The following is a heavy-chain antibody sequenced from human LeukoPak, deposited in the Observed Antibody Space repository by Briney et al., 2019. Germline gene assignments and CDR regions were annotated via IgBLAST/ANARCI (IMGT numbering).Heavy chain of an antibody. CDR3: ARADCTGGSCYSYLFYMDV. J-gene: IGHJ6*03. CDR2: TSSSSSYI. CDR1: GFTFSHYN. Sequence: PGGSLRLSCAASGFTFSHYNMNWVRQAPGKGLEWVSSTSSSSSYIFYADSVKGRFTISRDNAKNSLYLQMNSLRAEDTAVCYCARADCTGGSCYSYLFYMDVWGKGTTVTVSS. V-gene: IGHV3-21*01. D-gene: IGHD2-15*01.